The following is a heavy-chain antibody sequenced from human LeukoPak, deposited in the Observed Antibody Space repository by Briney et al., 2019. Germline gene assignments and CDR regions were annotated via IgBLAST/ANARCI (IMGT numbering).Heavy chain of an antibody. J-gene: IGHJ5*02. Sequence: ASVKVSCKASGYTFTSYGISWVRQAPGQGLEWMGWISAYNGNTNYAQKLQGRVTMTTDTSTSTAYMELRSLRSDDTAVYYCARQPYYDILTGYLQDNWFDPWGPGTLVTVSS. CDR2: ISAYNGNT. V-gene: IGHV1-18*04. CDR3: ARQPYYDILTGYLQDNWFDP. D-gene: IGHD3-9*01. CDR1: GYTFTSYG.